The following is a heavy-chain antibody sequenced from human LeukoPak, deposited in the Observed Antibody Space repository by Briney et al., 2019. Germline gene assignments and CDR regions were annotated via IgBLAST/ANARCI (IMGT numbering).Heavy chain of an antibody. J-gene: IGHJ4*02. CDR1: GYTFTGYY. CDR3: ARDLTADYGDYAAYY. D-gene: IGHD4-17*01. CDR2: INPNSGDT. Sequence: ASVKVSCKASGYTFTGYYMHWVRQAPGQGLEWMGWINPNSGDTNYAQKFQGRVTMTRDTSISTAYMELSRLRSDDTAVYYCARDLTADYGDYAAYYWGQGTLVTVSS. V-gene: IGHV1-2*02.